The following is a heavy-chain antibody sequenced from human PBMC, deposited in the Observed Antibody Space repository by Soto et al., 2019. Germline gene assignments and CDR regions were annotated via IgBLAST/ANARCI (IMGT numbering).Heavy chain of an antibody. CDR1: GGSISSSSYY. V-gene: IGHV4-39*01. Sequence: SETLSLTCTVSGGSISSSSYYWGWIRQPPGKGLEWIGSIYYSGSTYYNPPLKSRVTISVDTSKNQFSLKLSSVTAADTAVYYCARRESMIEDAFDIWGQGTMVTVSS. D-gene: IGHD3-22*01. J-gene: IGHJ3*02. CDR3: ARRESMIEDAFDI. CDR2: IYYSGST.